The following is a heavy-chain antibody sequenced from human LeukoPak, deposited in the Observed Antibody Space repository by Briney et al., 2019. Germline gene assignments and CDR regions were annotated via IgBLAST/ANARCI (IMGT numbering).Heavy chain of an antibody. CDR1: GFTFSNAW. Sequence: GGSLRLSCAASGFTFSNAWMSWVRQAPGKGLEWVSSMSRSSTYIYYADSVTGRFTISRDNAKNSLYLQMNSLRAEDTAMYYCARAPFDYYDSRYAFDIWGQGTMVTVSS. V-gene: IGHV3-21*01. J-gene: IGHJ3*02. D-gene: IGHD3-22*01. CDR2: MSRSSTYI. CDR3: ARAPFDYYDSRYAFDI.